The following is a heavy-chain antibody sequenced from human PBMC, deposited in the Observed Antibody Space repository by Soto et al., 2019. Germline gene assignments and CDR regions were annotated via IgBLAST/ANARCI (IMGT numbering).Heavy chain of an antibody. Sequence: PSETLYLTCAVAGGSISSGGYSWSWIRQPPGKGLEWIGYIYHSGSTYYNPSLKSRVTISVDRSKNQFSLTLNSVTAADTAVYHCARGGGSPYHNHEFDFWGQGTLVTVSS. CDR3: ARGGGSPYHNHEFDF. D-gene: IGHD6-13*01. CDR1: GGSISSGGYS. J-gene: IGHJ4*02. CDR2: IYHSGST. V-gene: IGHV4-30-2*01.